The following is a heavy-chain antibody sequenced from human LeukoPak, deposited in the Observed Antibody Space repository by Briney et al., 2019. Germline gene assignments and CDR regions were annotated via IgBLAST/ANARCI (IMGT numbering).Heavy chain of an antibody. Sequence: GGSLRLSCAASGFTFSNYWMHWVRQDPGKGLVWVSLINPDGSITNYADSVKGRFTISRDNSKNTLYLQMNSLRPEDTVVYYCARARPSMWIDYWGQGTLVTVSS. CDR3: ARARPSMWIDY. CDR2: INPDGSIT. D-gene: IGHD5-12*01. V-gene: IGHV3-74*01. J-gene: IGHJ4*02. CDR1: GFTFSNYW.